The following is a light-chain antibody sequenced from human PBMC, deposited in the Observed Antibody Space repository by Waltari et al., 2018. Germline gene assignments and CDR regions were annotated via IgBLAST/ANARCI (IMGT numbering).Light chain of an antibody. J-gene: IGKJ2*01. Sequence: DIQLTQSPSSLSASLGDRVTIICRASQSISSHLNWYQQKPGKAPTLLIYAASNLQSGVPSRFSGSGSGTDFTLTISSLQPEDFATYYCQQTYSSPFGQGTKLDI. V-gene: IGKV1-39*01. CDR1: QSISSH. CDR2: AAS. CDR3: QQTYSSP.